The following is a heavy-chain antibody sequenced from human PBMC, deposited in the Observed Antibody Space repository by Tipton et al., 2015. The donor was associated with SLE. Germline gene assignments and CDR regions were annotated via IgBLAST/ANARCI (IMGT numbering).Heavy chain of an antibody. Sequence: GSLRLSCAAPGFTFSSYSMNWVRQAPGKGLEWVSSISSSSSYIYYADSVKGRFTISRDNAKNSLYLQMNSLRAEDTAVYYCARDTSGDWGFDYWGQGTLVTVSS. J-gene: IGHJ4*02. V-gene: IGHV3-21*01. CDR2: ISSSSSYI. D-gene: IGHD3/OR15-3a*01. CDR1: GFTFSSYS. CDR3: ARDTSGDWGFDY.